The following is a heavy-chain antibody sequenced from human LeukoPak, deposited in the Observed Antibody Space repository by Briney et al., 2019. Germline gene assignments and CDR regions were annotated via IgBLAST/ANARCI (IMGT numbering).Heavy chain of an antibody. CDR2: INPNSGGT. CDR3: ARGVNGGNLWINYTDV. V-gene: IGHV1-2*05. J-gene: IGHJ6*03. Sequence: ASVKVSCKASGYTFSDYYMHWVRQSPGQGLDWMGRINPNSGGTNFLHKVQGRVTMTRDTSISPAYMELSGLRSDDTGVYYCARGVNGGNLWINYTDVWGKGTTVTVSS. D-gene: IGHD4-23*01. CDR1: GYTFSDYY.